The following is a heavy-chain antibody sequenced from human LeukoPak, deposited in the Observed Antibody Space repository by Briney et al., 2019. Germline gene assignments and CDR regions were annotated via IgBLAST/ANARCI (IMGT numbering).Heavy chain of an antibody. D-gene: IGHD1-26*01. V-gene: IGHV1-2*02. J-gene: IGHJ4*02. CDR3: ARDLSIVGAISFDY. CDR1: GYTFTGYY. CDR2: INPNSGGT. Sequence: GASVKVSCKASGYTFTGYYMHWVRQAPGQGLEWMGWINPNSGGTNYAQRFQGRVTMTRDTSISTAYMELSRLRSDDTAVYYCARDLSIVGAISFDYWGQGTLVTVSS.